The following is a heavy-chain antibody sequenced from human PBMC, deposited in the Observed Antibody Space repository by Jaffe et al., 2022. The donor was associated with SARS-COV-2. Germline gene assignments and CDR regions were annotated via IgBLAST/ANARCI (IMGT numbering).Heavy chain of an antibody. CDR2: INPSGGST. J-gene: IGHJ4*02. CDR3: ARDRITMVRGVIIPYYFDY. V-gene: IGHV1-46*04. Sequence: QVQLVQSGAEVKKPGASVKVSCKASGYTFTSYYMHWVRQAPGQGLEWMGIINPSGGSTSYAQKLQGRVTMTRDTSTSTVYMELSSLRSEDTAVYYCARDRITMVRGVIIPYYFDYWGQGTLVTVSS. D-gene: IGHD3-10*01. CDR1: GYTFTSYY.